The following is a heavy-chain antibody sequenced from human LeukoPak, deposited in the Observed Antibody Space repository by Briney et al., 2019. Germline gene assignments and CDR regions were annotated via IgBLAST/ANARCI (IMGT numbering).Heavy chain of an antibody. Sequence: ASVKVSCKASGYTFTSYYMHCVRQAPGQGLEWMGIINPSGGSTSYAQKFQGRVTMTRDMSTSTVYMELSSLRSEDTAVYYCASTNGYSYGPNYYYYMDVWGKGTTVTVSS. V-gene: IGHV1-46*01. J-gene: IGHJ6*03. CDR3: ASTNGYSYGPNYYYYMDV. CDR2: INPSGGST. D-gene: IGHD5-18*01. CDR1: GYTFTSYY.